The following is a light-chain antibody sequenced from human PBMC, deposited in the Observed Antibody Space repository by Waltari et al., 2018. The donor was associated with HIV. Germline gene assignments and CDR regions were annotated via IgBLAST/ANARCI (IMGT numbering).Light chain of an antibody. J-gene: IGLJ3*02. CDR1: DSDFGFYNF. CDR3: ASYTANDTVM. CDR2: KVD. Sequence: SGLTQPASVSGFPGQSITSSCTGADSDFGFYNFVSWYHQHPGKVPKVILSKVDSRASGVSDRFSGSKSGNTASLTISGLRTEDEGVYFCASYTANDTVMFAGGTTVTVL. V-gene: IGLV2-14*01.